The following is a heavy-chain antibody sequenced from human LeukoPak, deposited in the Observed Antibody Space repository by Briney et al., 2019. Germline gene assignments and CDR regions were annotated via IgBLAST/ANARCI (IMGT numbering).Heavy chain of an antibody. CDR1: GFTIGSYG. J-gene: IGHJ4*02. D-gene: IGHD2-2*01. CDR2: IRYDGSNK. Sequence: AGGTLRFSCAASGFTIGSYGMHWVGQGPGKGRKGVTIIRYDGSNKYYADSVKGRFTISRDNSKNTLYLQMNSLRAEDTAVYYCAKDALGIVVVPAASIDYWGQGTLVTVSS. V-gene: IGHV3-30*02. CDR3: AKDALGIVVVPAASIDY.